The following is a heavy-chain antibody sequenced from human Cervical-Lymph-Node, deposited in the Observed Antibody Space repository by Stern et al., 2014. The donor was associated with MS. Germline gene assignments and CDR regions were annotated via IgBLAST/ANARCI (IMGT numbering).Heavy chain of an antibody. CDR1: GGSISNYNW. V-gene: IGHV4-4*02. D-gene: IGHD5-18*01. Sequence: VQLVESGPGLVKPSGTLSLTCAVSGGSISNYNWWSWVRQPPGKGLEWIGEIYPSGATNYNPSLKSRVTISVDKPKNQFSLKVRSVTAADTAVYYCARAVRVDTYFDYWGQGTLVTVSS. J-gene: IGHJ4*02. CDR3: ARAVRVDTYFDY. CDR2: IYPSGAT.